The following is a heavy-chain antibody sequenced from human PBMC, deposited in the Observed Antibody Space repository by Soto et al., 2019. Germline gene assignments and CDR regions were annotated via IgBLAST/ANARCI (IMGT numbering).Heavy chain of an antibody. V-gene: IGHV3-33*01. J-gene: IGHJ4*02. CDR3: ARDPSYCSGGSCLAFDY. Sequence: QVQLVESGGGVVQTGRSLRLSCAASGFTFSNYAIHWVRQAPGEGLKWVAIIYHDGSNKYYADSVKGRFTISRDNSQNTLWLQMNSLRAEDTAVYYCARDPSYCSGGSCLAFDYWGQVTLVTVSS. CDR2: IYHDGSNK. CDR1: GFTFSNYA. D-gene: IGHD2-15*01.